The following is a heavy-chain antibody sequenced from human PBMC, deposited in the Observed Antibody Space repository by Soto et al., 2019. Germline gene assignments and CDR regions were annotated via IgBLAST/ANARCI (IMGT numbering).Heavy chain of an antibody. Sequence: GASVKVSCKASGYTFTSYGISWVRQAPGQGLEWMGWISAYNGNTNYAQKLQGRVTMTTDTSTSTAYMELRSLRSDDTAVYYCARDSEDSSSWSTPFDYWGQGTLVTVSS. CDR1: GYTFTSYG. CDR2: ISAYNGNT. D-gene: IGHD6-13*01. J-gene: IGHJ4*02. V-gene: IGHV1-18*01. CDR3: ARDSEDSSSWSTPFDY.